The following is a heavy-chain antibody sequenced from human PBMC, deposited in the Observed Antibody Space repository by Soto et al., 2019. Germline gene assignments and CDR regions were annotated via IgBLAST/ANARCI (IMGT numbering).Heavy chain of an antibody. CDR1: GGSISISSYY. J-gene: IGHJ6*02. CDR2: IYYSGST. Sequence: PSETLSLTCTVSGGSISISSYYWGCIRQPPGKGLEWIGSIYYSGSTYYNPSLKSRVTISVDTSKNQFSLKLSSVTAADTAVYYCATLWFGELEAYYYGMDVWGQGTTVTVSS. V-gene: IGHV4-39*01. D-gene: IGHD3-10*01. CDR3: ATLWFGELEAYYYGMDV.